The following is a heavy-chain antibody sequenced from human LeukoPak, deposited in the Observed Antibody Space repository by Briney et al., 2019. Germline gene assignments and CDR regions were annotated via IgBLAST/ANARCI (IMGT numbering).Heavy chain of an antibody. V-gene: IGHV3-15*01. J-gene: IGHJ6*02. CDR3: IADLFNHYYGMDV. CDR2: VKSKTDGGTI. CDR1: GFTFNNAW. Sequence: GGSLRLSCAASGFTFNNAWMSWVRQAPGKGLEWVGRVKSKTDGGTIDYGAPVKGRFTISRDDSKNTMSLQMNSLETEDTGVYYCIADLFNHYYGMDVWGQGTTVTVSS.